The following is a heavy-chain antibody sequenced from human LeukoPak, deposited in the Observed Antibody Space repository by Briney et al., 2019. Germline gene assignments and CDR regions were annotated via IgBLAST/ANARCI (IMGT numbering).Heavy chain of an antibody. CDR3: AKELTRGSSWYEDY. D-gene: IGHD6-13*01. CDR1: GFTFSNYG. V-gene: IGHV3-30*18. Sequence: GGSLRLSCAASGFTFSNYGMHWVRQAPGKGLEWVAVISYDGSAEYYADSVKGRFAIYRDNSRNTLYLQMNGLRPEDTAVYYCAKELTRGSSWYEDYWGQGTLVTVSS. J-gene: IGHJ4*02. CDR2: ISYDGSAE.